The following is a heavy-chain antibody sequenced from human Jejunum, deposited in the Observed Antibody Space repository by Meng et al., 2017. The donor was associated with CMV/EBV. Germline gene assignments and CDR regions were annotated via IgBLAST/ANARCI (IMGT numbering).Heavy chain of an antibody. Sequence: GFRFNSYWMHWVRQAPGKGLVWAARINRDGTLTTSADSVKGRFTFSRDNARATLYLQMNSLRGEDSAVYYCARGGVSDYYYYGLDVWGQGTTVTVSS. V-gene: IGHV3-74*01. CDR3: ARGGVSDYYYYGLDV. J-gene: IGHJ6*02. CDR1: GFRFNSYW. D-gene: IGHD3-10*01. CDR2: INRDGTLT.